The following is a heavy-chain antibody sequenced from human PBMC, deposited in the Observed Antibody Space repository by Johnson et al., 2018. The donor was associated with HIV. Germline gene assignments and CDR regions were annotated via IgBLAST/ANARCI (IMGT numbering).Heavy chain of an antibody. CDR1: GFTFSSYS. V-gene: IGHV3-64*04. J-gene: IGHJ3*02. CDR3: AKAREYDSTGHDAFDI. D-gene: IGHD3-22*01. Sequence: QVQLVESGGGLVQPGWSLRLSCAASGFTFSSYSMHWVRQAPGEGLEYVSGTDNKGRNTYYVDSVKGRSTISRDTSKNTLYLRMNSLRAEDTAVYYCAKAREYDSTGHDAFDIWGQGTMVTVSS. CDR2: TDNKGRNT.